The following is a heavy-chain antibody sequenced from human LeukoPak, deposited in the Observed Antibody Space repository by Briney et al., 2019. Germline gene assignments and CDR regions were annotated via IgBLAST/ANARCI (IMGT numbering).Heavy chain of an antibody. J-gene: IGHJ3*02. CDR2: FDPEDGET. V-gene: IGHV1-24*01. D-gene: IGHD6-19*01. Sequence: ASVKVSCKVSGYTLTELSMHWVRQAPGKGLEWMGGFDPEDGETIYAQKFQGRVTITTDESTSTAYMELSSLRSEDTAVYYCARVAHGYSSGWYSSHDAFDIWGQGTMVTVSS. CDR1: GYTLTELS. CDR3: ARVAHGYSSGWYSSHDAFDI.